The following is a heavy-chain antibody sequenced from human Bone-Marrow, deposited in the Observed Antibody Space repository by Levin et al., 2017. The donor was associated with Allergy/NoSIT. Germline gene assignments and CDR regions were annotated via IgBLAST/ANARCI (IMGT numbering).Heavy chain of an antibody. CDR3: AREVHPVVYAIHFDY. J-gene: IGHJ4*02. D-gene: IGHD2-8*02. V-gene: IGHV3-7*01. CDR1: GFTFSSYW. CDR2: IKQDGSEK. Sequence: PGGSLRLSCAASGFTFSSYWMSWVRQAPGKGLEWVANIKQDGSEKYYVDSVKGRFTISRDNAKNSLYLQMNSLRAEDTAVYYCAREVHPVVYAIHFDYWGQGTLVTVSS.